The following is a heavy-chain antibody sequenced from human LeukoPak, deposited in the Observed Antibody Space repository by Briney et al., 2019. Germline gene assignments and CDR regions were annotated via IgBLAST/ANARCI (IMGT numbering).Heavy chain of an antibody. CDR1: GYTFTSYD. V-gene: IGHV1-8*01. D-gene: IGHD1-26*01. CDR2: MNPNSGNT. J-gene: IGHJ3*02. CDR3: ARGDLRIVGATDAFDI. Sequence: GASVKVSCKASGYTFTSYDINWVRQATGQGLEWMGWMNPNSGNTGYAQKFQGRVTMTRNTSISTAYMELSSLRSEDTAVYYCARGDLRIVGATDAFDIWGQGTMVTVSS.